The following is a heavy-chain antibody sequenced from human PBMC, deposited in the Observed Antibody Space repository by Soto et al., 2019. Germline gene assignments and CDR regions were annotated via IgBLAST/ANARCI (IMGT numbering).Heavy chain of an antibody. V-gene: IGHV4-59*12. J-gene: IGHJ4*02. CDR2: DYHPGAT. CDR1: GASISSYY. D-gene: IGHD2-15*01. Sequence: SETLSLTCRVSGASISSYYWCWLRQSPARGLEWIAEDYHPGATNYYPSLSSRVTFSLDTSKGPLSLDLTSLTTSDTAVYFCARGRNRYGNVASGFGGFECWGQGSLGTVSS. CDR3: ARGRNRYGNVASGFGGFEC.